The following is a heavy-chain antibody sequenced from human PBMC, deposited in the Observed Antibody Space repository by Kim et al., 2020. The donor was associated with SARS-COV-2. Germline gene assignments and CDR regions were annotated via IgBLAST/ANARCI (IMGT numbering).Heavy chain of an antibody. CDR2: INHSGST. V-gene: IGHV4-34*01. J-gene: IGHJ3*02. CDR3: ARVAGYYYGSGSYYKRRDAFDI. Sequence: SETLSLTCAVYGGSFSGYYWSWIRQPPWKGLEWIGEINHSGSTNYNPSLKSRVTISVDTSKNQFSLKLSSVTAADTAVYYCARVAGYYYGSGSYYKRRDAFDIWGQGTMVTVSS. CDR1: GGSFSGYY. D-gene: IGHD3-10*01.